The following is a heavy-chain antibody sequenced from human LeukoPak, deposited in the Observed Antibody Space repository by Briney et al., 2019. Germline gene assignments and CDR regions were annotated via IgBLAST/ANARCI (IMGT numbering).Heavy chain of an antibody. CDR1: GYSINSGCY. V-gene: IGHV4-38-2*01. CDR2: IYHSGST. CDR3: ARGVVVSPAPLYYMDV. J-gene: IGHJ6*03. D-gene: IGHD2-15*01. Sequence: SEALSLTCAVSGYSINSGCYWGWIRQPPGRGLEWIGSIYHSGSTYYNPSLKSRVTMSVDTSKNQFSLKLSSVTAADTAVYYCARGVVVSPAPLYYMDVWGKGATVTVFS.